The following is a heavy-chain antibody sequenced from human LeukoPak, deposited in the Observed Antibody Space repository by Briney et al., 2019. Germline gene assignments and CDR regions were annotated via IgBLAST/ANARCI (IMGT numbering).Heavy chain of an antibody. Sequence: SETLSLTCAVYGGSFSGYYWSWIRQPPGKGLEWTGEINHSGSTNYNPSLKSRVTISVDTSKNQFSLKLSSVTAADTAVYYCARVRGTAMASGPFDYWGQGTLVTVSS. CDR2: INHSGST. CDR1: GGSFSGYY. D-gene: IGHD5-18*01. V-gene: IGHV4-34*01. CDR3: ARVRGTAMASGPFDY. J-gene: IGHJ4*02.